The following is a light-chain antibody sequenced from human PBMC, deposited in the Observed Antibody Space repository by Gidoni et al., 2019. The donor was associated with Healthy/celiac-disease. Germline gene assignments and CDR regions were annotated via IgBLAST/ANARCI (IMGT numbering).Light chain of an antibody. V-gene: IGKV1-39*01. Sequence: DIQMPHSPSSLSASVGDRVTITCRASQSISSYLNWYQQKPGKAPKLLIYAASSLQSGVPSRFSGSGSGTDFTLTISSLQPEDFATYYCQQSYSTRPSTFXXXTRLEIK. J-gene: IGKJ5*01. CDR3: QQSYSTRPST. CDR1: QSISSY. CDR2: AAS.